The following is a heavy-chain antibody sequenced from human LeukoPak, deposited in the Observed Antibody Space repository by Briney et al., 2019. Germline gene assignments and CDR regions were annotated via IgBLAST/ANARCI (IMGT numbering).Heavy chain of an antibody. Sequence: APLKVSCKASGYTFTRPYMHRGRQGPGPRLEWDGWINLNTGVTNYAQKFQGRVTLTSDTSISTVYMEVSRLRSDDTAVYYCARDPVRGDGYCFDCWGQGTLVTVSS. D-gene: IGHD5-24*01. CDR3: ARDPVRGDGYCFDC. J-gene: IGHJ4*02. CDR2: INLNTGVT. CDR1: GYTFTRPY. V-gene: IGHV1-2*02.